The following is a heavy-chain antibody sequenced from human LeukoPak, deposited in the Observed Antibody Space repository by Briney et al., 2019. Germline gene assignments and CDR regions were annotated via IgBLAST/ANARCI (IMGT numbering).Heavy chain of an antibody. V-gene: IGHV3-7*03. CDR2: IKKDGSEK. D-gene: IGHD3-10*01. CDR3: ARDWVAGVPFDAFDI. CDR1: GFTLSSYW. Sequence: GGSLRLSCAASGFTLSSYWMSWVRQAPGKGLEWVANIKKDGSEKYYVDSVKGRFTISRDNAQNSVYLHINSLTAEDTALYYCARDWVAGVPFDAFDIWGQGTMVSVSS. J-gene: IGHJ3*02.